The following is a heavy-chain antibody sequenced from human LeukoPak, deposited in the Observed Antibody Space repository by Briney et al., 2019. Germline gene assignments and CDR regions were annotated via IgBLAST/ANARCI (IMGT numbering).Heavy chain of an antibody. CDR1: GFTFSDYY. J-gene: IGHJ4*02. Sequence: KPGGSLRLSCAASGFTFSDYYMSWIRQAPGKGLEWVSYISSSSSYILYADSVKGRFTISRDNAKNSLFLQINSLRAEDTAVYYCARQGPYGDYSHWGQGTMVTVSS. V-gene: IGHV3-11*06. CDR3: ARQGPYGDYSH. D-gene: IGHD4-17*01. CDR2: ISSSSSYI.